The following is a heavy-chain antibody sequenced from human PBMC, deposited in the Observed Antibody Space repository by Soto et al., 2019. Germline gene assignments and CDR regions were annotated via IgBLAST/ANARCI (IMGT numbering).Heavy chain of an antibody. D-gene: IGHD2-15*01. CDR2: IIPIFGTG. V-gene: IGHV1-69*19. J-gene: IGHJ1*01. CDR1: AGTFSSYA. CDR3: ARAGLVEMAEIWWSWPY. Sequence: QVQLVQSWAEVKKPGSSVKVSCKASAGTFSSYAISWVRQALVQGLEWLGGIIPIFGTGNYAQQFQGRVTIIADDSTRTAEIELSSLRSKYRAVSYWARAGLVEMAEIWWSWPYCGQGTLVTVAS.